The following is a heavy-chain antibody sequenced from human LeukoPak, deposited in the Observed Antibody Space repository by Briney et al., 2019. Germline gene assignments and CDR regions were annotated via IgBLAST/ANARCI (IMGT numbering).Heavy chain of an antibody. V-gene: IGHV3-33*08. CDR1: GFTFSSYA. Sequence: GGSLRLSCAASGFTFSSYAMSWVRQAPGKGLEWVAVIWYDGSNKYYADSVKGRFTISRDNSKNTLYLQMNSLRAEDTAVYYCARDLAGYSQAFDIWGQGTMVTVSS. D-gene: IGHD1-26*01. J-gene: IGHJ3*02. CDR3: ARDLAGYSQAFDI. CDR2: IWYDGSNK.